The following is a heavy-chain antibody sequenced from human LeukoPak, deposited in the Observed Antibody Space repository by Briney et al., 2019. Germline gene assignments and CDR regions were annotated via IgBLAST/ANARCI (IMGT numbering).Heavy chain of an antibody. CDR3: ASRGVRSSSFDY. V-gene: IGHV4-59*08. Sequence: SETLSLTCTVSGGSMSSYYWSWIRQPPGKGLGWIGYIYYSGSTNYNPSLKSRVTISVDTSKNQFSLKLNSVTAADTAVYYCASRGVRSSSFDYWGQGTLVTVSS. CDR1: GGSMSSYY. CDR2: IYYSGST. J-gene: IGHJ4*02. D-gene: IGHD6-13*01.